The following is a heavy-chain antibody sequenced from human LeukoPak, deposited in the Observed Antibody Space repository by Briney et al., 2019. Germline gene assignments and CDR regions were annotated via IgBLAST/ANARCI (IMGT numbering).Heavy chain of an antibody. V-gene: IGHV3-21*01. CDR3: ARAIYNNSPDC. J-gene: IGHJ4*02. D-gene: IGHD1-1*01. Sequence: PGGSLRLSCAASGFSFSNCSMNWVRQAPGKGLEWVSSISSSSTYIYYADSLEGRFTISRDNVRNSLYLQMNSLRAEDTAVYYCARAIYNNSPDCWGQGVLVTVSS. CDR1: GFSFSNCS. CDR2: ISSSSTYI.